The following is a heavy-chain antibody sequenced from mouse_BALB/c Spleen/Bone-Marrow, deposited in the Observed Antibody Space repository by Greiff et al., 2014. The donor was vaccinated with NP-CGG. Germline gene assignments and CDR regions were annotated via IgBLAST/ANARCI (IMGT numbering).Heavy chain of an antibody. CDR2: IWADGST. D-gene: IGHD1-2*01. CDR3: ARITTATGAMDY. J-gene: IGHJ4*01. V-gene: IGHV2-9*02. Sequence: VKLMESGPGLVAPSQSLSITCTVSGFSLTNYGVHWVRQPPGKGLEWLGVIWADGSTNYNSALMSRLSISKDNSKSQVFFKMNSRQTDDTAMYYCARITTATGAMDYGGQGTSVTVSS. CDR1: GFSLTNYG.